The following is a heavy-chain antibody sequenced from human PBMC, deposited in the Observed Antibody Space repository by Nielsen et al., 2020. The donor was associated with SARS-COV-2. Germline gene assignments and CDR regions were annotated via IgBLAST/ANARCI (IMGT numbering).Heavy chain of an antibody. Sequence: SETLSLTCAVHGASFTAYHWSWIRQSPGRGLEWIGEINHNGRANYNPSLKSRVMMSVDTSKGHFSLDVTSVTAADTAVYYCARDRGDGYNWFDLWGQGTLVTVSS. CDR3: ARDRGDGYNWFDL. D-gene: IGHD3-10*01. J-gene: IGHJ5*02. CDR2: INHNGRA. V-gene: IGHV4-34*01. CDR1: GASFTAYH.